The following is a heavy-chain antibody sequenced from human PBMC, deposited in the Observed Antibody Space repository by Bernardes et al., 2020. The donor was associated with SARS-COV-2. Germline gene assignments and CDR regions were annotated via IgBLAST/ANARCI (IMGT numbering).Heavy chain of an antibody. D-gene: IGHD3-10*01. V-gene: IGHV4-59*01. J-gene: IGHJ4*02. CDR2: FDYTDTT. CDR3: ARGLYFGELSLDF. CDR1: GGSISQNY. Sequence: SETLSLTCTVSGGSISQNYWTWIRQPPGKGLEWIGHFDYTDTTTYNPSLYNPSLKSRVTISVDMSKNQFSLRLNSVTAADTAVYYCARGLYFGELSLDFWGQGSLVTVAS.